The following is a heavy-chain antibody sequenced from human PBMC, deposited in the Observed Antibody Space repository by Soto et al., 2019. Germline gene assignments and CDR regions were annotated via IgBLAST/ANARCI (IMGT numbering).Heavy chain of an antibody. V-gene: IGHV1-69*01. CDR2: ILPIFGTA. D-gene: IGHD1-26*01. J-gene: IGHJ4*02. CDR3: ARDGGRHSGGIDY. CDR1: GGTFSSYS. Sequence: QVQLVQSGAEVKKPGSSVKVSCKASGGTFSSYSINWVRKAPGQGLEWMGEILPIFGTANYAQKFQGRVTITADESTSTAYMELSSLRSEDTAVYYCARDGGRHSGGIDYWGQGTLVTVSS.